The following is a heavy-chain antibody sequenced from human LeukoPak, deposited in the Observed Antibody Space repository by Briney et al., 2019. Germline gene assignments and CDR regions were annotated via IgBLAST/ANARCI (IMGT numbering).Heavy chain of an antibody. CDR2: IIPILGIA. CDR3: ALSGSYYYYGMDV. V-gene: IGHV1-69*04. J-gene: IGHJ6*02. Sequence: ASVKVSCKASGGTFSSYAISWVRQAPGQGLEWMGRIIPILGIANYAQKFQGRVTITADKSTSTAYMELSSLRSEDTAAYYCALSGSYYYYGMDVWGQGTTVTVSS. CDR1: GGTFSSYA. D-gene: IGHD1-26*01.